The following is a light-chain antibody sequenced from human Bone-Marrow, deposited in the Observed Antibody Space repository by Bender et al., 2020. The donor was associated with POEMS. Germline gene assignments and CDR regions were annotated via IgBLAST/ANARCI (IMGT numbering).Light chain of an antibody. CDR1: GSNIGGYP. Sequence: QSVLTQPPSVSGTPGQRVTISCSGSGSNIGGYPVNWYQQLPGTAPRLLIYTNNERPSGVPDRFSGSKSGTSASLAITGLQSDDEAIYVCVAWDASLNGWVFGAGTKLTVL. CDR3: VAWDASLNGWV. J-gene: IGLJ3*02. CDR2: TNN. V-gene: IGLV1-44*01.